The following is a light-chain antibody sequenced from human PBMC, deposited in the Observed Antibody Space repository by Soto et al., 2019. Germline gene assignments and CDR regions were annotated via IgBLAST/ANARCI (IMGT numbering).Light chain of an antibody. J-gene: IGLJ1*01. CDR3: KSYAGSNTYV. V-gene: IGLV2-8*01. CDR2: EVF. CDR1: FNDIGVYDF. Sequence: QSALTQPASVSGSPGQSITISCTGTFNDIGVYDFVSWYQHLPGKAPRLIIYEVFQRPSGVPDRFSGSKSGNTASLTVSGLQAADEADYFCKSYAGSNTYVFGSGTKV.